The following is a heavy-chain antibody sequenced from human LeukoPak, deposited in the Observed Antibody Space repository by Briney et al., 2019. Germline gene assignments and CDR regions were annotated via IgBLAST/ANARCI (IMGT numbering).Heavy chain of an antibody. V-gene: IGHV3-23*01. CDR2: IVGSGGNS. Sequence: GGSLRLSCAASGFTFSSYAMSWVRQAPGKGLEWVSAIVGSGGNSFYADSVKGRFTISRDNSKNTVYLQMNTLRAEDTAVYYCARAKDTAMPRAFDIWGQGTMVTVSS. J-gene: IGHJ3*02. D-gene: IGHD5-18*01. CDR1: GFTFSSYA. CDR3: ARAKDTAMPRAFDI.